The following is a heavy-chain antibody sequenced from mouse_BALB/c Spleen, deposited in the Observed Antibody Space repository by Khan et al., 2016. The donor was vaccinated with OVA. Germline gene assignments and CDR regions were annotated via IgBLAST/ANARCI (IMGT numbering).Heavy chain of an antibody. CDR1: GISITTGNYR. CDR3: ARDYGSLYWYFDV. J-gene: IGHJ1*01. D-gene: IGHD1-1*01. V-gene: IGHV3-5*02. Sequence: EVQLQESGPGLVKPSQTVSLTCTVTGISITTGNYRWSWIRQFPGNKLEWIGNIYYSGTITYNPSLPSRTTITRDTSKSQFSLEMNSLTAEDTATYFCARDYGSLYWYFDVWGAGTTVTVSS. CDR2: IYYSGTI.